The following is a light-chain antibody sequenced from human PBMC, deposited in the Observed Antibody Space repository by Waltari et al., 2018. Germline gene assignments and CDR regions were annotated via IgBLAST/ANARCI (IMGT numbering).Light chain of an antibody. J-gene: IGKJ1*01. CDR2: RAS. Sequence: DIQMTQSPSSLSASVGDRVPITCQASQGIGNDLNWYQQKPGKAPKLLISRASSLQSGIPSRFSGSGSGTEFTLTISSLQPEDFATYYCQQGYSYPRTFGQGTKVEIK. CDR3: QQGYSYPRT. V-gene: IGKV1-17*01. CDR1: QGIGND.